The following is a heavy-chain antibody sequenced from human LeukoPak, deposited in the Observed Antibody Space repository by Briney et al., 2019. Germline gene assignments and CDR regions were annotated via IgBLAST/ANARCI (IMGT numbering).Heavy chain of an antibody. CDR3: ARDSGGPRYFDC. J-gene: IGHJ4*02. Sequence: SETLSLTCTVSRGSISSDYWNWIRQPAGKGLEWIGRIYTSGSTNYNPSLKSRVTMSVDTSKNQLSLKLSSVTAADTAVYYCARDSGGPRYFDCWGQGTLVTVSS. D-gene: IGHD3-16*01. V-gene: IGHV4-4*07. CDR2: IYTSGST. CDR1: RGSISSDY.